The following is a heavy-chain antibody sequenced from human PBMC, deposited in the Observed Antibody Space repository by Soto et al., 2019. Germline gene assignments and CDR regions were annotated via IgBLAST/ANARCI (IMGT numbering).Heavy chain of an antibody. CDR1: GGTFSSYA. CDR3: TSAKYFTNGVCSRHYYYYGMDV. D-gene: IGHD2-8*01. V-gene: IGHV1-69*13. J-gene: IGHJ6*02. Sequence: SVKVSCKASGGTFSSYAISWVRQAPGQGLEWMGGIIPIFGTANYAQKFQGRVTITADESTTTAYMELSSLRSEDTAVYYCTSAKYFTNGVCSRHYYYYGMDVWGQGTTVTVP. CDR2: IIPIFGTA.